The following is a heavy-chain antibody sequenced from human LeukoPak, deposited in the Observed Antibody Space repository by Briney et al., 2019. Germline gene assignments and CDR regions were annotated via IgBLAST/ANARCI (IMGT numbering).Heavy chain of an antibody. J-gene: IGHJ6*02. CDR2: IYHSGST. CDR1: GGSFSGYY. V-gene: IGHV4-34*01. Sequence: SETLSLTCAVYGGSFSGYYWSWIRQPPGKGLEWIGNIYHSGSTSYNPSLESRVTISVDTSKNQFSLKLSSVTAADTAVYYCARDRQWLVPRSYYYGMDVWGQGTTVTVSS. D-gene: IGHD6-19*01. CDR3: ARDRQWLVPRSYYYGMDV.